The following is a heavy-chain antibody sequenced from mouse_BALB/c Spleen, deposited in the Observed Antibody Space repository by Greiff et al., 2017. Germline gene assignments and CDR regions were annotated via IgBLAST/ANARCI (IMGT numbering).Heavy chain of an antibody. J-gene: IGHJ4*01. V-gene: IGHV14-4*02. Sequence: VQLKESGAELVRSGASVKLSCTASGFNIKDYYMHWVKQRPEQGLEWIGWIDPENGDTEYAPKFQGKATMTADTSSNTAYLQLSSLTSEDTAVYYCNAGGGKSYYAMDYWGQGTSVTVSS. CDR3: NAGGGKSYYAMDY. CDR2: IDPENGDT. D-gene: IGHD2-1*01. CDR1: GFNIKDYY.